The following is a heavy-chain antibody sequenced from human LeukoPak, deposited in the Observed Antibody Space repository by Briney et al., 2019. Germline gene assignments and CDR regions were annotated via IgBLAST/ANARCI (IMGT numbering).Heavy chain of an antibody. D-gene: IGHD3-22*01. J-gene: IGHJ4*02. Sequence: GGSLRLSCAASGFTFSSYWMHWVRQAPGKGLVWVSRISDGGSTTTYADSVKGRFTISRDNAKNTLYLQMNGLRAEDTAEYYCSRSAYYDGSGNYYDYWGQGTLVTVSS. CDR1: GFTFSSYW. CDR3: SRSAYYDGSGNYYDY. V-gene: IGHV3-74*01. CDR2: ISDGGSTT.